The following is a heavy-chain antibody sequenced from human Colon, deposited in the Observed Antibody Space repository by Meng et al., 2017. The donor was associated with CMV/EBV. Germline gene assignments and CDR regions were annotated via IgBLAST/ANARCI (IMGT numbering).Heavy chain of an antibody. J-gene: IGHJ5*02. CDR1: NVSLTGYY. D-gene: IGHD4/OR15-4a*01. V-gene: IGHV4-34*01. CDR2: INHRAAT. Sequence: LSLTCAIYNVSLTGYYWSWIRQPPGKGLEWIGEINHRAATNYNPSLKSRVTMSVDTSKNHFSLRLSSVTAADAAVYYCARTIRASMAGWFDPWGQGTLVTVSS. CDR3: ARTIRASMAGWFDP.